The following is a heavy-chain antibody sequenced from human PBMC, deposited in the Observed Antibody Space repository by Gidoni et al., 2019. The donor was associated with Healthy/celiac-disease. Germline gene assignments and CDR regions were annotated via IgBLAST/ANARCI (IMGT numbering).Heavy chain of an antibody. D-gene: IGHD6-13*01. Sequence: QVQLQESGPGLVKPSQTLSLTCTVSGGSISRGGYYWSWIRQHPGKGLEWIGYIYYSGSTYYNPSLKSRVTISVDTSKNQFSLKLSSVTAADPAVYYCARTAAAGRGYYYYYGMDVWGQGTTVTVSS. J-gene: IGHJ6*02. CDR2: IYYSGST. CDR3: ARTAAAGRGYYYYYGMDV. V-gene: IGHV4-31*03. CDR1: GGSISRGGYY.